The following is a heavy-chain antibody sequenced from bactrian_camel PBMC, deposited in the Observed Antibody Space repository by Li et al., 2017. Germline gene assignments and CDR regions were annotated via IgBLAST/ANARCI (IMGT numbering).Heavy chain of an antibody. CDR3: AADLRYGGAYSTFKALGY. D-gene: IGHD5*01. CDR1: GFTFSNYY. V-gene: IGHV3S1*01. Sequence: HVQLVESGGALVQPGGSLTLSCAASGFTFSNYYLNWVRQAPGKGLEWVSGLNNGDDSSYYVDSVKGRFTISRDNAENTLYLQMNSLKTEDTAVYYCAADLRYGGAYSTFKALGYWGQGTQVTVS. CDR2: LNNGDDSS. J-gene: IGHJ6*01.